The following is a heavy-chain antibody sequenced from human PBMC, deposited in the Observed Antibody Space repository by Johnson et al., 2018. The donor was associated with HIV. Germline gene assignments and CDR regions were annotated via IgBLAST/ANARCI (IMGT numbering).Heavy chain of an antibody. D-gene: IGHD1-26*01. CDR1: GFTFDDYG. J-gene: IGHJ3*02. Sequence: VQLVESGGGVVRPGGSLRLSCAASGFTFDDYGMSWVRQAPGKGLEWGSGINWNGGSTGYADSVTGRFTISRDNAKNSLDLQMNSLRAEDTALYYCARDLIVGATTDAFDIWGQGTMVTVSS. CDR3: ARDLIVGATTDAFDI. CDR2: INWNGGST. V-gene: IGHV3-20*04.